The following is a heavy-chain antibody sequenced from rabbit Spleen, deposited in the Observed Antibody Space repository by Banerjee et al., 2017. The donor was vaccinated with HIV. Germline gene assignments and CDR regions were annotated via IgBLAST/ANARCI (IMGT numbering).Heavy chain of an antibody. J-gene: IGHJ6*01. D-gene: IGHD1-1*01. CDR2: IYNGDGST. V-gene: IGHV1S45*01. CDR1: GFSFSGSYY. Sequence: QEQLEESGGDLVKPGASLTLTCTASGFSFSGSYYMCWVRQAPGKGLEWIACIYNGDGSTYYASWATGRFTISRTSSITVTLQMTSLTAADTATYFCARDLIGIIGWNFYLWGQGTLVTVS. CDR3: ARDLIGIIGWNFYL.